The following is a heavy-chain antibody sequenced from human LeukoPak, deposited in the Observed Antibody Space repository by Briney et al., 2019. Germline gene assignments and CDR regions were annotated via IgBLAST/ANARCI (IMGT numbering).Heavy chain of an antibody. CDR1: GFSFSTYS. Sequence: AGGSLRLSCAASGFSFSTYSMNWVRQAPGKGLEWVSYISSSSSTIYYADSVKGRFTISRDNARNSLYLQMNSLRGEDTALYYCARGATGDRLGYWGQGTLVTVSS. CDR3: ARGATGDRLGY. D-gene: IGHD7-27*01. CDR2: ISSSSSTI. J-gene: IGHJ4*02. V-gene: IGHV3-48*01.